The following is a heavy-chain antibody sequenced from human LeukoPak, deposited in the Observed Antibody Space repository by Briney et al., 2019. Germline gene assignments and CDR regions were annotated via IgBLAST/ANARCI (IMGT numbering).Heavy chain of an antibody. V-gene: IGHV3-23*01. Sequence: GGSLRLSCAASGFTFSRHAMSCVRQAPGKGLERVSDISGSGGTTYYADSVKGRFTISRDNSKNTLYLHMNTLRAEDTALYYCAKDVPLPDDYWGQGTLVTVSS. CDR2: ISGSGGTT. CDR3: AKDVPLPDDY. CDR1: GFTFSRHA. J-gene: IGHJ4*02.